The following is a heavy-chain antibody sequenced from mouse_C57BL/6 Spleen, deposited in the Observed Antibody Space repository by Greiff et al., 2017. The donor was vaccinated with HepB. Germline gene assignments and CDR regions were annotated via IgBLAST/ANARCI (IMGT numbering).Heavy chain of an antibody. V-gene: IGHV1-53*01. D-gene: IGHD3-1*01. CDR3: ARSGFQRYFDV. CDR2: INPSNGGT. Sequence: VQLQQSGTELVKPGASVKLSCKASGYTFTSYWMHWVKQRPGQGLEWIGNINPSNGGTNYNEKFKSKATLTVDKSSSTAYMQRSSLTSEDSAVYYCARSGFQRYFDVWGTGTTVTVSS. J-gene: IGHJ1*03. CDR1: GYTFTSYW.